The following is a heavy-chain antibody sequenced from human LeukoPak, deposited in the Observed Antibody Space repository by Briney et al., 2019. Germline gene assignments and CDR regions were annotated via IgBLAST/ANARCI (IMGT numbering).Heavy chain of an antibody. V-gene: IGHV1-2*02. Sequence: ASVKVSCRASGYTFTGYYMHWVRQAPGQGLEWMGWINPNSGGTNYAQKFQGRVTMTRDTSISTAYMELSRLRSDDTAVYYCARDLALGEYCSSTSCYTGFDYWGQGTLVTVSS. CDR3: ARDLALGEYCSSTSCYTGFDY. CDR2: INPNSGGT. J-gene: IGHJ4*02. D-gene: IGHD2-2*02. CDR1: GYTFTGYY.